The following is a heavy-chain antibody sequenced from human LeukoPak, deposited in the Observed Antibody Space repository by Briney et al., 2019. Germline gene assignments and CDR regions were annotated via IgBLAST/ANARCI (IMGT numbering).Heavy chain of an antibody. D-gene: IGHD3-22*01. CDR1: GYTFTSYY. V-gene: IGHV1-46*01. CDR2: INPSGGST. CDR3: ARDQGYYDSSGYSKSDYYFGY. J-gene: IGHJ4*02. Sequence: RASVKVSCKASGYTFTSYYMHWVRQAPGQGLEWMGIINPSGGSTSYAQKFQGRVTMTRDTSTSTVYMELSSLRSEDTAVYYCARDQGYYDSSGYSKSDYYFGYWGQGALVTVSS.